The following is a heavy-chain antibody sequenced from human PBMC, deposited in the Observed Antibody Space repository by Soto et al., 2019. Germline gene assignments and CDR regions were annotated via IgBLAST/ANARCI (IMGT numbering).Heavy chain of an antibody. V-gene: IGHV3-30*18. CDR3: AKDHLYYYDSSGYFFDY. D-gene: IGHD3-22*01. Sequence: PGGSLRLSCAASGFTFSSYGMHWVRQAPGKGLEWVAVISYDGSNKYYADSVKGRFTISRDNSKNTLYLQMNSLRAEDTAVYYCAKDHLYYYDSSGYFFDYWGQGTLVTVSS. J-gene: IGHJ4*02. CDR1: GFTFSSYG. CDR2: ISYDGSNK.